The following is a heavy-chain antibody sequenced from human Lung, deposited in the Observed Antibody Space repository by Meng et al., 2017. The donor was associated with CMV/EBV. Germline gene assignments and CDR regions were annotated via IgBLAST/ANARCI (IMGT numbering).Heavy chain of an antibody. CDR3: ARDLRLVPSAAQEF. CDR2: ISPYTGNT. CDR1: GYTFNSFG. V-gene: IGHV1-18*01. D-gene: IGHD2-2*01. Sequence: SVXVSXXTSGYTFNSFGISWVRQAPGQGLEWLGWISPYTGNTFYAQNLQGRVTLTTDRSTSTAYMELRSLTSDDTAVYYCARDLRLVPSAAQEFWGQGPLVTVSS. J-gene: IGHJ4*02.